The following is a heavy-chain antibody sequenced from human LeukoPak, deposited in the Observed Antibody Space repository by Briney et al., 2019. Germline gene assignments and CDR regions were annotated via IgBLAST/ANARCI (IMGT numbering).Heavy chain of an antibody. CDR1: GDSISSYY. CDR3: ARDHSYYDSSGHSDP. Sequence: SETLSLTCTVSGDSISSYYWSWIRQPAGKGLEWIGHIYTSGNTNYNPSLKSRVTMSVDTSKNQFSLKLSSVTAADTAVYYCARDHSYYDSSGHSDPWGQGTLVTVSS. V-gene: IGHV4-4*07. CDR2: IYTSGNT. D-gene: IGHD3-22*01. J-gene: IGHJ5*02.